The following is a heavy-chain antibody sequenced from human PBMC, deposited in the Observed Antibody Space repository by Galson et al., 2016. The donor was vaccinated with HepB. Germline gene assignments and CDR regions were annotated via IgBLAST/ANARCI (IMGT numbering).Heavy chain of an antibody. Sequence: SMRLSCAASGFTFSSYAMHWVRQAPGKGPEWVTVISFHGNTKFYADSVKGRFTISRDNSKNTLYLQMDSLTSDDTAMYYCARAPSNVHYIDYWGQGTLVTVSS. CDR3: ARAPSNVHYIDY. D-gene: IGHD2-2*02. V-gene: IGHV3-30-3*01. J-gene: IGHJ4*02. CDR1: GFTFSSYA. CDR2: ISFHGNTK.